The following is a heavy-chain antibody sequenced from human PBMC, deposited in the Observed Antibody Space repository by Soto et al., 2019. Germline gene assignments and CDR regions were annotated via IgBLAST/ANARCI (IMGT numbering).Heavy chain of an antibody. J-gene: IGHJ4*02. CDR2: IIPIFGTA. CDR1: GGTFSSYA. Sequence: SVKVSCKASGGTFSSYAISWVRQAPGQGLEWMGGIIPIFGTANYAQKFQGRVKITADKSTSTAYMELSSLRSEDTAVYYCARVRGRVPAAITGTTGGPFDYWGQGTLVTVSS. CDR3: ARVRGRVPAAITGTTGGPFDY. V-gene: IGHV1-69*06. D-gene: IGHD2-2*02.